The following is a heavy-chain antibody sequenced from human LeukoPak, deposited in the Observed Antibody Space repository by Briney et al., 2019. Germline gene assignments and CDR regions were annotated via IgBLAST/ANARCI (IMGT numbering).Heavy chain of an antibody. D-gene: IGHD3-16*02. CDR3: GRILVHVLGGIDYYGMDV. J-gene: IGHJ6*02. CDR2: IIPILGIA. CDR1: GGTFSSYA. Sequence: SVKVSCKASGGTFSSYAISWVRQAPGQGLEWMGRIIPILGIANYAQKFQGRVTITADKSTSTAYMELSSLRSEDTAVYYCGRILVHVLGGIDYYGMDVWGQGTTVTVCS. V-gene: IGHV1-69*04.